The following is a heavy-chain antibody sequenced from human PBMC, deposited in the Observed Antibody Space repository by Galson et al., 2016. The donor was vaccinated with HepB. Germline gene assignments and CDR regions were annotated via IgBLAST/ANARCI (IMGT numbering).Heavy chain of an antibody. J-gene: IGHJ6*02. CDR1: GFTFSSYW. V-gene: IGHV3-7*01. D-gene: IGHD3-10*01. CDR3: AKDNYYGTGSYYPYKYYGMDV. Sequence: SLRLSCAASGFTFSSYWMRWVRQAPGKGLEWVANIKQDANEKNHVGSVRGRFSISRDNAKNSLYLQMNSLRAEDTAVYYCAKDNYYGTGSYYPYKYYGMDVWGQGTTVTVSS. CDR2: IKQDANEK.